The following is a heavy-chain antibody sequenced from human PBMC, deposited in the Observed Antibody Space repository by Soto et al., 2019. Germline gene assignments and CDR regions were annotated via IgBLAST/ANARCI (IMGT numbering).Heavy chain of an antibody. J-gene: IGHJ4*02. CDR1: GYTFTSYA. Sequence: QVQLVQSGAEEKKPGASVKVSCKATGYTFTSYAMHWVRLAPGQRLEWMGWINAGNGNTKYSQKFQGRVTITTDTSASTAYMELSSLRSEDTAVYYCARGSGVVVTDWGQGTLATVSS. D-gene: IGHD2-2*01. CDR2: INAGNGNT. V-gene: IGHV1-3*05. CDR3: ARGSGVVVTD.